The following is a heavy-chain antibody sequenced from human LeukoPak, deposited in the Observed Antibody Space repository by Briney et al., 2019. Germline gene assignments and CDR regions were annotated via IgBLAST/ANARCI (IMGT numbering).Heavy chain of an antibody. Sequence: GESLKISCKGSGYSFTSYWIGWVRQMPGKGLEWMGIIYPGDSDTRYSPSFQGQVTISADKFISTAYLQWSSLKASDTAMYYCARLIGYSSSWYGEVSGGTYYYYGMDVWGQGTTVTVSS. CDR2: IYPGDSDT. V-gene: IGHV5-51*01. CDR3: ARLIGYSSSWYGEVSGGTYYYYGMDV. D-gene: IGHD6-13*01. CDR1: GYSFTSYW. J-gene: IGHJ6*02.